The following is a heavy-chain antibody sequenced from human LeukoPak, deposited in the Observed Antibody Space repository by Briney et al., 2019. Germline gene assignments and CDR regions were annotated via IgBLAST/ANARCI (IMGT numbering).Heavy chain of an antibody. CDR2: IIPKTGDT. CDR3: ARPLSAIPLPFHAFDL. CDR1: GYTFTDYY. J-gene: IGHJ3*01. Sequence: ASVKVSCKASGYTFTDYYIHWVRQAPGQALEWLGRIIPKTGDTSYAQKFQGRVTMTRDTSISTVYMDLSSLTSDDTAVYYCARPLSAIPLPFHAFDLWGQGTVVTVSS. V-gene: IGHV1-2*06. D-gene: IGHD2-21*01.